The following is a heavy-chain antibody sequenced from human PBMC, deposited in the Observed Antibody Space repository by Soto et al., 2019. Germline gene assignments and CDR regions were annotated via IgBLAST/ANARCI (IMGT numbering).Heavy chain of an antibody. J-gene: IGHJ5*02. V-gene: IGHV4-39*01. CDR3: ARQDFYGSGSYSEIWFDP. D-gene: IGHD3-10*01. CDR2: IYYSGST. Sequence: TSETLSLTCTVSGGSSSSSSYYWGWIRQPPGKGLEWIGSIYYSGSTYYNPSLKSRVTISVDTSKNQFSLKLSSVTAADTAVYYCARQDFYGSGSYSEIWFDPWGQGTLVTVS. CDR1: GGSSSSSSYY.